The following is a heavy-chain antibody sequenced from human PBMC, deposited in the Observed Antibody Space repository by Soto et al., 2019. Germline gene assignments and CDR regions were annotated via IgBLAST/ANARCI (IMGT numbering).Heavy chain of an antibody. Sequence: GGSLRLSCAASGFTFSSYSMNWVRQAPGKGLEWVSYIRSSRSTIYYADSVKGRFTISRDNAKNSLYLQMNSLRDEDTAVYYCARSSRRRSRTRAYGLDFLGQGTTVPVSS. D-gene: IGHD2-2*01. V-gene: IGHV3-48*02. CDR2: IRSSRSTI. CDR1: GFTFSSYS. J-gene: IGHJ6*02. CDR3: ARSSRRRSRTRAYGLDF.